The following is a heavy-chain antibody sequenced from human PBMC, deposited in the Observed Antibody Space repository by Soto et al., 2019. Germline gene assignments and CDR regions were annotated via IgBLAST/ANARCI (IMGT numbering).Heavy chain of an antibody. V-gene: IGHV3-30-3*01. CDR3: AREKWLEGVSGNWFVP. D-gene: IGHD6-19*01. CDR2: ISSDGSNK. Sequence: GGSLRLSCAASGFTFSSYPMHWVRQAPGKGLEWVAVISSDGSNKYYADSVKGRFTISRDNSKNTQYLQMNSLRGEDTAVYYCAREKWLEGVSGNWFVPWGQGT. J-gene: IGHJ5*02. CDR1: GFTFSSYP.